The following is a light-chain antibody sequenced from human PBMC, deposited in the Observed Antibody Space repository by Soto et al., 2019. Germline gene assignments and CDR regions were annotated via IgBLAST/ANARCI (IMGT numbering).Light chain of an antibody. Sequence: GLIQSPCTLSLSPGERATLSCRASQSVRSFLNWYQQRPGQAPRPLIYDGSKRAAGVPDRISGDGSGTDYTLTISSLEPEDFAVYYCQQRKRWPMTFCQGTRLE. CDR2: DGS. CDR1: QSVRSF. CDR3: QQRKRWPMT. V-gene: IGKV3-11*01. J-gene: IGKJ5*01.